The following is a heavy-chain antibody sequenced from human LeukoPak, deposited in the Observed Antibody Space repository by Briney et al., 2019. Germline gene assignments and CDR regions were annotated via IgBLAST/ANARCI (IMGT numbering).Heavy chain of an antibody. V-gene: IGHV4-34*01. CDR2: INHSGST. Sequence: SETLSLTCAVYGGSFSGYDWSWVRQPPGKGLEWIGEINHSGSTNYNPSLKSRVTISVDTSKNQFSLKLSSETAADTAVYYCARQDSSSWYGPYNWFDPWGQGTLVTVSS. J-gene: IGHJ5*02. CDR1: GGSFSGYD. D-gene: IGHD6-13*01. CDR3: ARQDSSSWYGPYNWFDP.